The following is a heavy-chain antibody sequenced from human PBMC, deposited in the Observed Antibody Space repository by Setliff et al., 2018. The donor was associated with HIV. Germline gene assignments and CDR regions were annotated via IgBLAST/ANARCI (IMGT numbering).Heavy chain of an antibody. V-gene: IGHV4-4*08. D-gene: IGHD3-22*01. CDR1: DGSISSYY. CDR2: SYTSGST. Sequence: SETLSLTCTVSDGSISSYYWSWIRQPPGKGLEWIGYSYTSGSTHYNPSLKSRVTISVDTSKNQFSLKLSSVTAADAAVYYCARGLSFYDPGGFDYWGQGTLVTVSS. J-gene: IGHJ4*02. CDR3: ARGLSFYDPGGFDY.